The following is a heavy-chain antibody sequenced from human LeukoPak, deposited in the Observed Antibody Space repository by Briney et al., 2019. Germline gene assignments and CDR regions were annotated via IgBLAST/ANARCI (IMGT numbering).Heavy chain of an antibody. J-gene: IGHJ4*02. D-gene: IGHD3-3*01. Sequence: PSETLSLTCAVYGVSFSGYYWSWIRQPPGKGLEWIGEINHSGSTNYNPSLNSRVTISVDTSKNQFSLKLSSVTAADTAVYYCAREGRTYYDFWSGYYTGLDYWGQGTLVTVSS. CDR1: GVSFSGYY. CDR3: AREGRTYYDFWSGYYTGLDY. V-gene: IGHV4-34*01. CDR2: INHSGST.